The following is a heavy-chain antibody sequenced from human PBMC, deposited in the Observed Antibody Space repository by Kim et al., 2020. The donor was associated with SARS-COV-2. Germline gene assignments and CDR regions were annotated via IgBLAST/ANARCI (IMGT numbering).Heavy chain of an antibody. Sequence: GGSLRLSSAASGFTFSSYWMSWVRQAPGKGLEWVANIKQDGSEKYYVDSVKGRFTISRDNAKNSLYLQMNSLRAEDTAVYYCARDPDGEGYDSSGYSDYWGQGTRVTVSS. CDR2: IKQDGSEK. J-gene: IGHJ4*02. D-gene: IGHD3-22*01. CDR3: ARDPDGEGYDSSGYSDY. CDR1: GFTFSSYW. V-gene: IGHV3-7*01.